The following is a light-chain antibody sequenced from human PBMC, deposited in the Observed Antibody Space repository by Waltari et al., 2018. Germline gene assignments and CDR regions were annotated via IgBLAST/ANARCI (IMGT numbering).Light chain of an antibody. CDR2: DYR. Sequence: SYILPQVPSVSVAPGQTARISCGGTNIGTKSVHRSQRKPGQAPVLVVYDYRDRPSRIPERFSGSNSGNTATLIISRAEAGDEADYYCQVWDNGSDPLPVFGGGTTLTVL. V-gene: IGLV3-21*02. CDR1: NIGTKS. J-gene: IGLJ2*01. CDR3: QVWDNGSDPLPV.